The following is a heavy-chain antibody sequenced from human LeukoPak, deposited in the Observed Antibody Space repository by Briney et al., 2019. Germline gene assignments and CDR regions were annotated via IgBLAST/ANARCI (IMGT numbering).Heavy chain of an antibody. V-gene: IGHV4-59*01. CDR3: ARGPDYYGSGSYYTDY. Sequence: SETLSLTCTVSGGSINNYYWSWIRQSPGKGLEWIGYIYYSGITNYNPSLKSRVTISVDTSKNQFSLKLSSVTAADTAIYYCARGPDYYGSGSYYTDYWGQGTLVTVSS. CDR1: GGSINNYY. J-gene: IGHJ4*02. D-gene: IGHD3-10*01. CDR2: IYYSGIT.